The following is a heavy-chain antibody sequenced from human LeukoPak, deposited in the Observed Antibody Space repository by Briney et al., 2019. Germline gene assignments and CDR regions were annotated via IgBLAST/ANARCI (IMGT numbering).Heavy chain of an antibody. CDR3: AKDSWPFEYSSYHDAFDI. V-gene: IGHV3-23*01. D-gene: IGHD6-6*01. CDR2: ISGSGGST. Sequence: GGSLRLSCAASGFTFSSYAMSWVRQAPGKGLEWVSAISGSGGSTYYADSVKGRFTISRDNSKNTLYLQMNSLRAEDTAVYYCAKDSWPFEYSSYHDAFDIWGQGTMVTVSS. CDR1: GFTFSSYA. J-gene: IGHJ3*02.